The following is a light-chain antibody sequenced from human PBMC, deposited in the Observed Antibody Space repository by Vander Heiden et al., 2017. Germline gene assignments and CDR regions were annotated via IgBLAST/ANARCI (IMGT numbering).Light chain of an antibody. CDR3: QQYYSYSSVT. Sequence: DIQITPSPSTLSASVGDRVTITCRASQSISSWLAWYQQKPGKAPKLLIYKASSLESGVPSRFSGSGSGTEFTLTISSLQPDDFATYYCQQYYSYSSVTFGHGTKVDIK. CDR1: QSISSW. CDR2: KAS. V-gene: IGKV1-5*03. J-gene: IGKJ3*01.